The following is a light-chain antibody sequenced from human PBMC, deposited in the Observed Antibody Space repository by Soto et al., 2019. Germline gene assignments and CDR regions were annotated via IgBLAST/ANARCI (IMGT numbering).Light chain of an antibody. V-gene: IGKV3-15*01. CDR2: DTS. CDR3: QEYIQWPPGM. CDR1: QFVSSR. Sequence: DIVVTQSPATLSASPGERVTLSCRASQFVSSRLAWYQQRPGQVPRLLIYDTSTRAPGISARFSGSGSVTEFTLTISSLQYEDFAVYYCQEYIQWPPGMFGPGTTVDIK. J-gene: IGKJ1*01.